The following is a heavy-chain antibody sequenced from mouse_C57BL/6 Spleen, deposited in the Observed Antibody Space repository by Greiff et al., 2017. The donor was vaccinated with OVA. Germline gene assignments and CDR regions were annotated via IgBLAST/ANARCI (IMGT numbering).Heavy chain of an antibody. CDR3: ARDGNGGLAY. J-gene: IGHJ3*01. CDR2: INYDGSST. D-gene: IGHD3-3*01. V-gene: IGHV5-16*01. Sequence: VESEGGLVQPGSSMKLSCTASGFTFSDYYMAWVRQVPEKGLEWVANINYDGSSTYYLDSLKSRFIISRDNAKNILYLQMSSLKSEDTATYYCARDGNGGLAYWSQGTLVTVSA. CDR1: GFTFSDYY.